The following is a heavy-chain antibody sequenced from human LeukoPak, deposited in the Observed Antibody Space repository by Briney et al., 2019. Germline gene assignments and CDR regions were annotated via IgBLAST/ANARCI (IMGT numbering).Heavy chain of an antibody. V-gene: IGHV3-23*01. Sequence: PGGFLRLSCAASGFTFTTYAMIWVRRAPGKGLEWVSAISGSGDATYYADSVKGRFTISRDNSENTVYLQVNSLRADDTAVYYCARLSGTSGTTSRVLHYWGQGALVTVSS. CDR2: ISGSGDAT. J-gene: IGHJ4*02. CDR3: ARLSGTSGTTSRVLHY. CDR1: GFTFTTYA. D-gene: IGHD1-1*01.